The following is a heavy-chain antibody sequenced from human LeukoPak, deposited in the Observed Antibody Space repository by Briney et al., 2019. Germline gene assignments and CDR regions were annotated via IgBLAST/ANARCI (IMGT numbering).Heavy chain of an antibody. V-gene: IGHV3-30*01. CDR2: ISYDGSNK. CDR1: GFTFSSYA. D-gene: IGHD6-13*01. Sequence: GGSLRLSCAASGFTFSSYAMHWVRQAPGKGLEWVAVISYDGSNKYYADSVKGRFTISRDNSKNTLYLQMNSLRAEDTAVYYCARDVENYIAAAGTFDYWGQGTLVTVSS. CDR3: ARDVENYIAAAGTFDY. J-gene: IGHJ4*02.